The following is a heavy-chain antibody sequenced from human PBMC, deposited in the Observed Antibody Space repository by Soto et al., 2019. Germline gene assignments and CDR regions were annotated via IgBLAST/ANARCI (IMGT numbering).Heavy chain of an antibody. CDR3: ARGKIQLSVHWYFDL. CDR1: GGSISSGGYY. D-gene: IGHD5-18*01. CDR2: IYYSGST. Sequence: QVQLQESGPGLVKPSQTLSLTCTVSGGSISSGGYYWSWIRQHPGKGLEWIGYIYYSGSTYYNPSLKSRVTISVDTSKNQFSLKLSSVTAADTAVYYCARGKIQLSVHWYFDLWGRGTLVTVSS. J-gene: IGHJ2*01. V-gene: IGHV4-31*03.